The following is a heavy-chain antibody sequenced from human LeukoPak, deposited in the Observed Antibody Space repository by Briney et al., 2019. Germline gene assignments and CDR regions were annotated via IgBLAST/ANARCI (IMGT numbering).Heavy chain of an antibody. CDR3: ARGVGAAAGLPPFDY. CDR1: GXSFSGYY. Sequence: SETLSLTCAVYGXSFSGYYWGWIRRPPGKGLESIAEFKHSGSTNYNPSLKSRVTISVDTSKKQFSLKLSSLTAADTAVYYCARGVGAAAGLPPFDYWGQGTLVTVSS. CDR2: FKHSGST. J-gene: IGHJ4*02. V-gene: IGHV4-34*01. D-gene: IGHD6-13*01.